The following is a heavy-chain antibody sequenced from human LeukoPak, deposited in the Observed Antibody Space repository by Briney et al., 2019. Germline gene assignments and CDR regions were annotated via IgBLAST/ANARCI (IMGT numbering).Heavy chain of an antibody. Sequence: TGGSLRLSCAASGFSFRDFWMTWVRQAPGKGLEWVANINQGGSVKYYVDSVKGRFTISRDDAKSSLYVQMYSLRDEDTAVYYCAKMNRWLQLDAFDIWGQGTMVTVSS. CDR3: AKMNRWLQLDAFDI. J-gene: IGHJ3*02. D-gene: IGHD5-24*01. CDR2: INQGGSVK. V-gene: IGHV3-7*01. CDR1: GFSFRDFW.